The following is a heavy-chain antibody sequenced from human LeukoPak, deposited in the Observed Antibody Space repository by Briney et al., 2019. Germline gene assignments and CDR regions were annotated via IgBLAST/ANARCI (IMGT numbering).Heavy chain of an antibody. CDR2: INHSGST. Sequence: SETLSLTCAVYGGSFSGYYWSWIRQPPGKGLEWIGEINHSGSTNYNPSLKSRVTISVDTSKNQFSLKLSSVTAADTAVYYCARHSSPPYWGQGTLVTVSS. V-gene: IGHV4-34*01. CDR3: ARHSSPPY. J-gene: IGHJ4*02. CDR1: GGSFSGYY. D-gene: IGHD2-21*01.